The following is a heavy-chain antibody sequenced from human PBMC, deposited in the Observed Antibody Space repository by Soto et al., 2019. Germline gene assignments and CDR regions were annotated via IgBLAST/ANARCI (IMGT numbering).Heavy chain of an antibody. CDR1: GFTFSSYA. Sequence: GGSLRLSCAASGFTFSSYAMSWFRQAPGKGLEWVSAITGGGGSTYYADSVKGRFTISRDNSKNTLYLQMNTLRAGDTAVYYCAKVLRWVVAAVDYWGQGTLVTVSS. CDR2: ITGGGGST. D-gene: IGHD2-15*01. CDR3: AKVLRWVVAAVDY. J-gene: IGHJ4*02. V-gene: IGHV3-23*01.